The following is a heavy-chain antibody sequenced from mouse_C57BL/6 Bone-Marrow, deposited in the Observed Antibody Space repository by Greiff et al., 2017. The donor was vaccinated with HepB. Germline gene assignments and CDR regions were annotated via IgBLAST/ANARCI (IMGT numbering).Heavy chain of an antibody. J-gene: IGHJ2*01. CDR3: TRERGGFITTVVAPTFYFDY. CDR2: ISSGGDYI. D-gene: IGHD1-1*01. CDR1: GFTFSSYA. Sequence: EVMLVESGEGLVKPGGSLKLSCAASGFTFSSYAMSWVRQTPEKRLEWVAYISSGGDYIYYADTVKGRFTISRDNARNTLYLQMSSLKSEDTAMYYCTRERGGFITTVVAPTFYFDYWGQGTTLTVSS. V-gene: IGHV5-9-1*02.